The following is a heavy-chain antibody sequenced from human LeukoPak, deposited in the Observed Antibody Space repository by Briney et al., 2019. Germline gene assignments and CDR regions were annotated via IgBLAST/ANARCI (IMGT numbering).Heavy chain of an antibody. CDR2: ISGDGDTT. D-gene: IGHD4-11*01. V-gene: IGHV3-43*02. CDR1: GFTFDDYG. Sequence: PGGSLRLSCAASGFTFDDYGMHWVRQAPGKGLEWVSFISGDGDTTYYADSVKGRFAISRDNSENSLFLQMYSLRIEDTALYNCAKSETNYYYYYMDVWGKGTTVTVSS. CDR3: AKSETNYYYYYMDV. J-gene: IGHJ6*03.